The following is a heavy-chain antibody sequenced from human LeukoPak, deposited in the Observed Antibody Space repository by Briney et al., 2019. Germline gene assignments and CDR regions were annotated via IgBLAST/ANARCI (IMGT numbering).Heavy chain of an antibody. CDR3: AREEDRSGD. V-gene: IGHV4-39*07. D-gene: IGHD3-22*01. CDR1: GGSISSSNYY. Sequence: SETLSLTCTVSGGSISSSNYYCAWTRHPPGQGLECIGSIYYRGNAYYNPSLKSRVTISVDTSKNQFSLSLSSVTAADTAVYYCAREEDRSGDWGQGTLVTVTS. CDR2: IYYRGNA. J-gene: IGHJ4*02.